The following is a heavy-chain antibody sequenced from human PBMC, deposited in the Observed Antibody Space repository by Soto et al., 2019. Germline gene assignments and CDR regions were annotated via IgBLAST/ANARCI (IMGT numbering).Heavy chain of an antibody. Sequence: PGGSLRLSCKASGFDFRGTGMHWVRQAPGKGLEWVAVISYDENTKDYGDSVKGRFTVSRDNSNNTLYLQMHSLTSDDTAVYYCAKVAASSWHANWFAPWGQGTLVTV. CDR2: ISYDENTK. J-gene: IGHJ5*02. CDR1: GFDFRGTG. V-gene: IGHV3-30*18. CDR3: AKVAASSWHANWFAP. D-gene: IGHD6-13*01.